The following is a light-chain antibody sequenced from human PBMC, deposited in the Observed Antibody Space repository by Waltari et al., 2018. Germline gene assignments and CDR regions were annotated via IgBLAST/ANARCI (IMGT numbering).Light chain of an antibody. Sequence: EIVLTQSPATLSLSPGDRATLSCRASQSVSSYLALYQQKPGQAPRLLIYDASNRATGIPARFSGSGSGTDFTLTISSLEPEDFAVYYCQQRSNWPPGLTFGGGTKVEIK. CDR2: DAS. CDR3: QQRSNWPPGLT. V-gene: IGKV3-11*01. J-gene: IGKJ4*01. CDR1: QSVSSY.